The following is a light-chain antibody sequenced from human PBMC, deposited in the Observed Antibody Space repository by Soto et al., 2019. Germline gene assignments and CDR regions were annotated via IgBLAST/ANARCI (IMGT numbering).Light chain of an antibody. V-gene: IGKV1-5*03. CDR1: QSISSW. CDR3: QQYAT. CDR2: KAS. J-gene: IGKJ1*01. Sequence: DIQMTQSPSTLSASVGDRVTITCRASQSISSWLAWYQQKPGKAPKLLIYKASSLESGVPSRFSGSGSGTEFTLTISSLQPDDFATYYCQQYATFGQGTMVDIK.